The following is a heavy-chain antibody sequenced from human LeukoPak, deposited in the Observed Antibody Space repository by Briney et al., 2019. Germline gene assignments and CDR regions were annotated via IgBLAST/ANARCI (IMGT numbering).Heavy chain of an antibody. CDR2: IKQDGSEK. CDR3: ARDAPPSSGWYYYFDY. Sequence: PGGSLRLSCAASGFTFSSYWMSWVRQAPGKGLEWVANIKQDGSEKYYVDSVKGRFTISRDNAKNSLYLQMNSLRAEDTAVYYCARDAPPSSGWYYYFDYWGQGTLVTVSS. V-gene: IGHV3-7*01. J-gene: IGHJ4*02. D-gene: IGHD6-19*01. CDR1: GFTFSSYW.